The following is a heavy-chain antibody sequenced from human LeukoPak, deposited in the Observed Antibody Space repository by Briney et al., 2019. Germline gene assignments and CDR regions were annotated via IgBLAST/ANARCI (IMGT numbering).Heavy chain of an antibody. CDR3: ARRSRNGLDAFDI. CDR2: IDPNNGDT. V-gene: IGHV1-2*02. J-gene: IGHJ3*02. Sequence: EASVTVSCKASAYTFTDSYLHWVRQAPGQGHEWLGWIDPNNGDTEYAQEFQGRVTMTRVRSISTAYMELSRLTSDDTAVYYCARRSRNGLDAFDIWGQGTMVTVSS. D-gene: IGHD2-8*01. CDR1: AYTFTDSY.